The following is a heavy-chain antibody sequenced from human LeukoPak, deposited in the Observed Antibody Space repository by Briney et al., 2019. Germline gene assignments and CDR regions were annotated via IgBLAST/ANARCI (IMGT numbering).Heavy chain of an antibody. CDR2: IYHSGST. CDR1: GGSISSGGYY. V-gene: IGHV4-30-2*01. Sequence: SQTLSLTCTVSGGSISSGGYYWSWIRQPPGKGLEWIGYIYHSGSTYYNPSLKSRVTISVDRPKNQFSLKLSSVTAADTAVYYCARDGVGWGRYMDVWGKGTTVTVSS. J-gene: IGHJ6*03. D-gene: IGHD7-27*01. CDR3: ARDGVGWGRYMDV.